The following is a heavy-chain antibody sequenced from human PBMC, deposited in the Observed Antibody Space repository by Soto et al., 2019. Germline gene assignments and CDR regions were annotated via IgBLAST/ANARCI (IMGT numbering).Heavy chain of an antibody. CDR2: INHSGST. CDR1: GGSFSGYY. J-gene: IGHJ4*02. CDR3: ARGRRVVVVAATSSRSGGQNKFYY. V-gene: IGHV4-34*01. Sequence: SETLSLTCAVYGGSFSGYYWSWIRQPPGKGLEWIGEINHSGSTNYNPSLKSRVTISVDTSKNQFSLKLSSVTAADTAVYYCARGRRVVVVAATSSRSGGQNKFYYWGKGTLVPVAS. D-gene: IGHD2-15*01.